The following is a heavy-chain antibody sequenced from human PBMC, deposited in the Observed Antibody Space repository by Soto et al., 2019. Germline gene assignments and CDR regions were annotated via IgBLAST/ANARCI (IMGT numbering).Heavy chain of an antibody. Sequence: ASVKVSCKTSGDTFTSHDINWVRQATGQGLEWMGWMNPNSGNTGYGEKFQGRVSMTRSTSISTAYMELSSLRSEDSAVYYCARGVASNGIDLWGRGTLVTVSS. CDR2: MNPNSGNT. CDR3: ARGVASNGIDL. D-gene: IGHD6-19*01. J-gene: IGHJ2*01. V-gene: IGHV1-8*01. CDR1: GDTFTSHD.